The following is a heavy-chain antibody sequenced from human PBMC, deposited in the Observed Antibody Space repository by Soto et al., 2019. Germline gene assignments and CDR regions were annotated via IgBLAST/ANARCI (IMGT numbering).Heavy chain of an antibody. Sequence: QVHLVQSGAEVKKPGASVKVSCKGSGYAFTTYGITWVRQAPGQGLEWMGWINAHNGNTNYAQKLQGRVTVTRHTSTSTAYMELRSLRSHDTAVYYCARGRYGDYWGQGARVTVSS. V-gene: IGHV1-18*01. CDR2: INAHNGNT. D-gene: IGHD1-1*01. CDR1: GYAFTTYG. CDR3: ARGRYGDY. J-gene: IGHJ4*02.